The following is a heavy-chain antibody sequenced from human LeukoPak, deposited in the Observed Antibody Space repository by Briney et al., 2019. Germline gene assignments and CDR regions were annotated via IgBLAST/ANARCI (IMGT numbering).Heavy chain of an antibody. Sequence: SVKVSCKASGGTFSSYAISWVRQAPGQGREWMGRIIPIFGTANYAQKFQGRVTITTDESTSTAYMELSSLRSEDTAVYYCARDLYSSGWYDAFDIWGQGTMVTVSS. CDR3: ARDLYSSGWYDAFDI. CDR1: GGTFSSYA. J-gene: IGHJ3*02. D-gene: IGHD6-19*01. CDR2: IIPIFGTA. V-gene: IGHV1-69*05.